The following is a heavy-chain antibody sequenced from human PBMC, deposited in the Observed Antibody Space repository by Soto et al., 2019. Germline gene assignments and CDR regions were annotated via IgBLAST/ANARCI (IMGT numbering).Heavy chain of an antibody. D-gene: IGHD3-3*01. CDR3: TKGSEVARQELDY. CDR1: GFTFGNFG. CDR2: ISADGSDK. J-gene: IGHJ4*02. Sequence: QVQLVESGGGVVQPGRSLRLSCAASGFTFGNFGMHWGRQAPGKGLEWVAAISADGSDKYFSDSVKGRFTISRDNSKNTLFLQMNSLRVEDTAVYYWTKGSEVARQELDYWGQGTLVTVSS. V-gene: IGHV3-30*18.